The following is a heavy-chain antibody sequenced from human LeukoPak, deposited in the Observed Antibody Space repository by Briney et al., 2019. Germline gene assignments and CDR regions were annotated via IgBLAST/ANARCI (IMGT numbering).Heavy chain of an antibody. CDR3: ARELWSAYGMDV. CDR1: GFTFTSYS. CDR2: ISSSSSTI. J-gene: IGHJ6*02. Sequence: GGSLRLSCAASGFTFTSYSMNWVRQAPGKGLEWVSYISSSSSTIHCADSVKGRFTISRDNAKNSLFLQINSLRDDDTAVYYCARELWSAYGMDVWGQGTTVTVSS. D-gene: IGHD2-21*01. V-gene: IGHV3-48*02.